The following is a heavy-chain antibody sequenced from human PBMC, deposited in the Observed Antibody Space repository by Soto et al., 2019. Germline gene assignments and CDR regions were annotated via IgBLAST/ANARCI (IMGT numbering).Heavy chain of an antibody. D-gene: IGHD3-9*01. Sequence: GGSLRLSCAASGFTFSSYWMSWVRQAPGKGLEWVANIKQDGSEKYYVDSVKGRFTISRDNAKNSLYLQMNSLRAEETAVYYCARAKSNFDWLLYYYYMDVWGKGTTVTVSS. CDR2: IKQDGSEK. J-gene: IGHJ6*03. CDR3: ARAKSNFDWLLYYYYMDV. CDR1: GFTFSSYW. V-gene: IGHV3-7*01.